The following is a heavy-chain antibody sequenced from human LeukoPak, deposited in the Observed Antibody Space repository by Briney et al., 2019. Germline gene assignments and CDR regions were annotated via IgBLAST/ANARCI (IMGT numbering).Heavy chain of an antibody. CDR2: IRNKANSYAT. V-gene: IGHV3-73*01. J-gene: IGHJ4*02. CDR1: GFIFSASA. Sequence: GGSLRLSCAASGFIFSASAMHWVRQASGKGLEWVGRIRNKANSYATTYAASVKGRFTFSRDDSRDTAYLQMNTLKTEDTAVYYRTSSYYDSSGYYEDWGQGTLVTVSS. D-gene: IGHD3-22*01. CDR3: TSSYYDSSGYYED.